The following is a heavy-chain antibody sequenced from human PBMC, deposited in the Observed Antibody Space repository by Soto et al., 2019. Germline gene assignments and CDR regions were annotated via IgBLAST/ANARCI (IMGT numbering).Heavy chain of an antibody. CDR1: GFTFNTYG. Sequence: LRLSCAASGFTFNTYGFNWVRQAPGKGLEWVAVIWYDGNTKYYADSVKGRFTISRDNLKNTLYLQMNSLTAEDTAVYYCARPLVAPVAGPYYYGMDVWGQGTTVTVSS. V-gene: IGHV3-33*01. J-gene: IGHJ6*02. D-gene: IGHD6-19*01. CDR3: ARPLVAPVAGPYYYGMDV. CDR2: IWYDGNTK.